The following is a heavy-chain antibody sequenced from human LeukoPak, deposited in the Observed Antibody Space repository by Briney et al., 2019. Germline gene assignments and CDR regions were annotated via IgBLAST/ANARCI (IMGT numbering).Heavy chain of an antibody. J-gene: IGHJ6*03. CDR3: AKLGGHPLHNYYVGV. D-gene: IGHD3-16*01. CDR2: INGVGGGT. CDR1: GFTFSSYA. Sequence: GGSLRLSCAASGFTFSSYAMHWVRQAPGKGLEWVSAINGVGGGTYYTDSVKGRFTISRDNSNNTLYLQMNSLRAEDAAVYYCAKLGGHPLHNYYVGVWGKGTTVAVSS. V-gene: IGHV3-23*01.